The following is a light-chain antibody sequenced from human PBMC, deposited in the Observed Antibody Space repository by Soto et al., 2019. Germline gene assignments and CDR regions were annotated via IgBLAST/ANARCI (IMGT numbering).Light chain of an antibody. CDR1: QSVTSTH. CDR3: QQSYSTPLT. CDR2: DAS. J-gene: IGKJ4*01. Sequence: EIVLTQSPGTLSLSPGERATLSCRASQSVTSTHLAWYQQKPGQAPRLLIYDASTRATGIPDRFSGSGSGTDFTLTISSLQPEDFATYYCQQSYSTPLTFGGGTKVEIK. V-gene: IGKV3D-20*02.